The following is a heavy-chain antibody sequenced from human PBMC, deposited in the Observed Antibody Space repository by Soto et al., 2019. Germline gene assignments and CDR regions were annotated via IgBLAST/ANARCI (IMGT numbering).Heavy chain of an antibody. D-gene: IGHD1-1*01. Sequence: QVQLVQSGAEVKKPGASVKVSCKASGYTFTSYGISWVRQAPGQGLEWVGWISGYDGNTDYAHKFRGRVTMTTDTSTGKAYMDLRSLTSDDTAVYYCARHNSQWPNWFDPWGQGTLVTVSS. J-gene: IGHJ5*02. CDR2: ISGYDGNT. CDR1: GYTFTSYG. V-gene: IGHV1-18*01. CDR3: ARHNSQWPNWFDP.